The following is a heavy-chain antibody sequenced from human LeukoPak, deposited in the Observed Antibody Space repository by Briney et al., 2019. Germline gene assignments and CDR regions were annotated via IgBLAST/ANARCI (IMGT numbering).Heavy chain of an antibody. V-gene: IGHV4-59*01. D-gene: IGHD3-16*01. Sequence: PSETLSLTCTVSGGSISSYYWSWIRQPPGKGLEWIGYIYYSGSTHYNPSLKSRVTISVGTSKNQFSLKLSSVAAADAAVYYCARSGGFLGYMDVWGKGITVTVS. J-gene: IGHJ6*03. CDR1: GGSISSYY. CDR2: IYYSGST. CDR3: ARSGGFLGYMDV.